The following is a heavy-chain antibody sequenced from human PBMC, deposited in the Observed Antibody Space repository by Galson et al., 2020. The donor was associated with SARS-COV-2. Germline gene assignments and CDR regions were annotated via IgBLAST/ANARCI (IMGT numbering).Heavy chain of an antibody. CDR1: GFTFSSYG. CDR3: AKDLRWNYVLDY. D-gene: IGHD1-7*01. V-gene: IGHV3-30*18. J-gene: IGHJ4*02. Sequence: GGSLRLSCAASGFTFSSYGVHWVRQAPGKGLEWVAVISYDGSNKYYADSVKGRSTISRDNSKNTLYLQMNSLRAEDTAMYYCAKDLRWNYVLDYWGQGTLVTVSS. CDR2: ISYDGSNK.